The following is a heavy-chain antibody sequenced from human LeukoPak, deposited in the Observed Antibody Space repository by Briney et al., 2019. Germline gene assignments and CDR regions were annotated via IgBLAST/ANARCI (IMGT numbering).Heavy chain of an antibody. CDR1: GYIFTNHF. J-gene: IGHJ4*02. Sequence: ASVKVSCKAPGYIFTNHFAHWVRQAPGQGLQWMGIISPSGDTTTYAQKFVGRVTLTRDTSTSTVYLDLRSLESEDTALYFDVWGQGIQVTVSS. CDR2: ISPSGDTT. CDR3: V. V-gene: IGHV1-46*01.